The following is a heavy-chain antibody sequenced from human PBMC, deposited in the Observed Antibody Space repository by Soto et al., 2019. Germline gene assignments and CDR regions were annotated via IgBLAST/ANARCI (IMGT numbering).Heavy chain of an antibody. D-gene: IGHD6-19*01. J-gene: IGHJ5*02. CDR1: GGSLRSYY. CDR3: GRGSLYNFDSSGTELWFDP. Sequence: PSGTPSLTRPVSGGSLRSYYWRWVRQPPGEGLEWIGRIYTSGSTNYNPSLKSRVTMSVDTSKNQFSLKLGSVTAADTAVYYCGRGSLYNFDSSGTELWFDPWGQGALVTVSS. V-gene: IGHV4-4*07. CDR2: IYTSGST.